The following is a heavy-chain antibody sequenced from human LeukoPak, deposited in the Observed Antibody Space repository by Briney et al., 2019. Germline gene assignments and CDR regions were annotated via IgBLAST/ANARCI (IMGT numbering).Heavy chain of an antibody. J-gene: IGHJ4*02. CDR1: GFTFSSYG. D-gene: IGHD6-19*01. CDR3: AKALRSGWSFYYFDY. CDR2: ISYDGSNK. V-gene: IGHV3-30*18. Sequence: PGGSLRLSCAASGFTFSSYGMHWVRQAPGKGLEWVAVISYDGSNKYYADSVKGRFTISRDNSKNTLYLQMNSLRAEDTAVYYCAKALRSGWSFYYFDYWGQGTLVTVSS.